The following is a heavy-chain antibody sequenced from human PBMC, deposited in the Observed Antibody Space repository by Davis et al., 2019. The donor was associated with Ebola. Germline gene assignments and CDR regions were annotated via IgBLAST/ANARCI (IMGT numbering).Heavy chain of an antibody. D-gene: IGHD3-3*01. V-gene: IGHV3-43*02. J-gene: IGHJ4*02. CDR3: AKDMSRYYDFWSGYPQFDY. CDR2: ISGDGGST. CDR1: GFTFDDYA. Sequence: GESLKISCAASGFTFDDYAMHWVRQAPGKGLEWVSLISGDGGSTYYADSVKGRFTISRDNSKNSLYLQMNSLRTEDTALYYCAKDMSRYYDFWSGYPQFDYWGQGTLVTVSS.